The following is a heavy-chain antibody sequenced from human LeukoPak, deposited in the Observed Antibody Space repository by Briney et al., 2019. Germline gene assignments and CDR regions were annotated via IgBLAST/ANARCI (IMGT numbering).Heavy chain of an antibody. CDR3: VHYEIVTGDDY. J-gene: IGHJ4*02. CDR2: ISAYNGNT. D-gene: IGHD3-9*01. V-gene: IGHV1-18*01. Sequence: ASVKVSCKAPGYTFTSYGISWVRPGPRQGLEWMGWISAYNGNTNNAQKPQGTVTITTDTSTSTAYIEMTSLRTHDTGLYYSVHYEIVTGDDYWGEGTLVAVSS. CDR1: GYTFTSYG.